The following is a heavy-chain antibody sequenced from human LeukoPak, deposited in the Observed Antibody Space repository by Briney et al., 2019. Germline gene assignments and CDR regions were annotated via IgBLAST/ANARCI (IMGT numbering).Heavy chain of an antibody. J-gene: IGHJ4*02. V-gene: IGHV1-69*13. CDR1: RGTFSSYA. Sequence: ASVKVSCKSSRGTFSSYAISWVRQAPGQGLEWIGGIIPIFGTANYAQKFQGRVTITADESTSTAYMELSSLRSEDTAVYYCARGVIPYSSFDYWGQGTLVTVSS. D-gene: IGHD6-13*01. CDR2: IIPIFGTA. CDR3: ARGVIPYSSFDY.